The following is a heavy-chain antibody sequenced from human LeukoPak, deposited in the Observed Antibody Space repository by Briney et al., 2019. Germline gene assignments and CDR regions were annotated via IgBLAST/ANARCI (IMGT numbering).Heavy chain of an antibody. CDR3: ARAPAGQPYYYMDV. J-gene: IGHJ6*03. V-gene: IGHV4-59*01. Sequence: SETLSLTCTVPGGAITNYYWSWIRQPPGQGLELIGYMYYSGSTNYNPSLKSRVPMSVDTSNNQISLKMTSLAAADTAVYYCARAPAGQPYYYMDVWGKGTTVTVSS. CDR1: GGAITNYY. CDR2: MYYSGST. D-gene: IGHD2-2*01.